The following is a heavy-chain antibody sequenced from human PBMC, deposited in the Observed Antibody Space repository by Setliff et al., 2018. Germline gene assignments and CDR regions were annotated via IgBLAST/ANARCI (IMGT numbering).Heavy chain of an antibody. V-gene: IGHV4-39*07. CDR1: GGSISSSSYY. D-gene: IGHD3-22*01. CDR3: ARDYYDSRGSYAFDI. Sequence: SETLSLTCTVSGGSISSSSYYWGWIRQPPGKGLGWIGEIYHSGSTNYNPSLKSRVTISVDKSKNQFSLKLSSVTAADTAVYYCARDYYDSRGSYAFDIWGQGTVVTVSS. J-gene: IGHJ3*02. CDR2: IYHSGST.